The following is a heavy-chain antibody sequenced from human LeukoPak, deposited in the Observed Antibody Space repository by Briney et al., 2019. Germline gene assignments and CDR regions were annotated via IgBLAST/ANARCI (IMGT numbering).Heavy chain of an antibody. D-gene: IGHD3-22*01. CDR1: GGSFSGYY. J-gene: IGHJ4*02. V-gene: IGHV4-34*01. CDR3: ARDTRHYYDTSGYIRIEGSQDFDY. CDR2: INHSGST. Sequence: SETLSLTCAVYGGSFSGYYWSWIRQPPGKGLEWIGEINHSGSTNYNPSLKSRVTISVDTSKNQFSLKLSSVTAADTAVYYCARDTRHYYDTSGYIRIEGSQDFDYWGQGTLVTVSS.